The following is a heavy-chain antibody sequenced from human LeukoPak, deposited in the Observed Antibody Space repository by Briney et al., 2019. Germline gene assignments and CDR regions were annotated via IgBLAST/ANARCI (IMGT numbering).Heavy chain of an antibody. V-gene: IGHV1-69*13. Sequence: ASVKVSCKASGGTFSSYAISWVRQAPGQGLEWMGGIIPIFGTANYAQKFQGRVTITADESTSTAYMELSSLRSEDTAVYYCARAYSWNDYFDYWGQGTLVTVSS. J-gene: IGHJ4*02. CDR3: ARAYSWNDYFDY. CDR1: GGTFSSYA. D-gene: IGHD1-1*01. CDR2: IIPIFGTA.